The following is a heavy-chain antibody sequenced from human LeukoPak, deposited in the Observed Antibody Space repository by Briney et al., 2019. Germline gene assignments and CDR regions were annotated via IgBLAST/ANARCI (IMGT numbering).Heavy chain of an antibody. CDR3: AASRPGGGSVRIPHY. Sequence: TSVKVSCKASGFTFTSSAMQWVRQARGQRLECIGWIVVGSGNTNYAQKFQERVTITRDMSTSTAYMELSSLRSEDTAVYYCAASRPGGGSVRIPHYWGQGTLVTVSS. CDR1: GFTFTSSA. D-gene: IGHD1-14*01. J-gene: IGHJ4*02. V-gene: IGHV1-58*02. CDR2: IVVGSGNT.